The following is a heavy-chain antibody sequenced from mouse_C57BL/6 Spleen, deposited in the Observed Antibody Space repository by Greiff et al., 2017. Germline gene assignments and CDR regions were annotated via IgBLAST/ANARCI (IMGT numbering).Heavy chain of an antibody. CDR2: ISSGSSTI. V-gene: IGHV5-17*01. CDR3: AREFAYYYGSSYDY. J-gene: IGHJ2*01. D-gene: IGHD1-1*01. Sequence: EVKLVESGGGLVKPGGSLKLSCAASGFTFSDYGMHWVRQAPEKGLEWVAYISSGSSTIYYADKVKGRFTISRDNAKNTLFLQMTSLRSEDTAMYYCAREFAYYYGSSYDYWGQGTTLTVSS. CDR1: GFTFSDYG.